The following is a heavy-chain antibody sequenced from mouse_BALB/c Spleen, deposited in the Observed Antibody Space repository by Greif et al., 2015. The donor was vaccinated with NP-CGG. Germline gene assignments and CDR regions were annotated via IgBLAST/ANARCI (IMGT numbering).Heavy chain of an antibody. CDR1: GYAFSSSW. J-gene: IGHJ3*01. D-gene: IGHD2-4*01. V-gene: IGHV1-82*01. CDR2: IYPGDGDT. Sequence: QVQLQQPGPELVKPGASVKISCKASGYAFSSSWMSWVKQRPGQGLEWIGRIYPGDGDTNYNGKFKGKATLTADKSSSTAYMQLSSLTSVDSAVYFCARWSDYDPFAYWGQGTLVTVSA. CDR3: ARWSDYDPFAY.